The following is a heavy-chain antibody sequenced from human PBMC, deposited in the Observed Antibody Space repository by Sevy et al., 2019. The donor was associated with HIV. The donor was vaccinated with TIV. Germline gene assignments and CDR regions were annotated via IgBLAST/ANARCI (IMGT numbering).Heavy chain of an antibody. D-gene: IGHD6-25*01. CDR3: ARGEGIAGATLVDY. Sequence: GGSLRLSCVASGFTFSQSSMHWVRQAPGKGLEWVSSISFSSSYIYYADSLKGRFTIPRDNAKNSLYLHMHSLRVEDTAVYYCARGEGIAGATLVDYWGQGTLVTVSS. CDR2: ISFSSSYI. V-gene: IGHV3-21*01. J-gene: IGHJ4*02. CDR1: GFTFSQSS.